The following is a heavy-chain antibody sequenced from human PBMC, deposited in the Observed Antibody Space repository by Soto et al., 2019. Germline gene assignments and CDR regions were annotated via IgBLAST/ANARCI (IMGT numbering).Heavy chain of an antibody. J-gene: IGHJ5*02. CDR2: IYYTGST. Sequence: QVQLQESGPGLVKPSETLSLTCTVSGGSISNYYWSWIRQPPGKGLEWIGYIYYTGSTNYNPSLKTRVTISVDTSKNQFSLKLSSVTAADTAVYYCARDYADYNNWFDPWGQGTLVTVSS. V-gene: IGHV4-59*01. D-gene: IGHD4-17*01. CDR1: GGSISNYY. CDR3: ARDYADYNNWFDP.